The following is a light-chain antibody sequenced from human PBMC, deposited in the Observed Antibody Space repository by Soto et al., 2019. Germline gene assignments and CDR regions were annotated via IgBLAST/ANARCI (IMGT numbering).Light chain of an antibody. V-gene: IGKV1-27*01. CDR1: QCISNY. J-gene: IGKJ1*01. Sequence: DIQMTQSPSTLSGSVGDRVTITCRASQCISNYLDWYQQKPGRVPKLLIYAASTLQSGVPSRFSGSGSGTDFTLTISSLQPEDVATYYCQRFNSDPPTFGQGTKVDIK. CDR3: QRFNSDPPT. CDR2: AAS.